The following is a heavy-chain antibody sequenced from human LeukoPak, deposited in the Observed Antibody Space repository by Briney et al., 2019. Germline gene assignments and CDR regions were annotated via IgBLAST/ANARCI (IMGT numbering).Heavy chain of an antibody. CDR2: IYSDSST. CDR1: GFSVSSDY. D-gene: IGHD3-10*01. J-gene: IGHJ6*03. CDR3: AKGGMSTIVRGVIGYMDV. Sequence: GGSLRLSCAASGFSVSSDYLTWLRQAPGKGLECVSVIYSDSSTYYADSVKGRFTFSRDNSKNTLYLQMNSLRAEDTAVYYCAKGGMSTIVRGVIGYMDVWGKGTTVTISS. V-gene: IGHV3-66*01.